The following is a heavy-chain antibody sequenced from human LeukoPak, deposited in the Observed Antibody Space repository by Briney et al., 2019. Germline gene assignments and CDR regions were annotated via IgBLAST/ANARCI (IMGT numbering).Heavy chain of an antibody. Sequence: PSETLSLTCAVYGGSFSGYYWSWIRQPPGKGLEWIGEINHSGSTNYNPSLKSRVTISVDTSKNQFSLKLSSVTAADTAVYYCARGRSYYYDSRGDCWGQGTLVTVSS. CDR2: INHSGST. CDR3: ARGRSYYYDSRGDC. CDR1: GGSFSGYY. J-gene: IGHJ4*02. V-gene: IGHV4-34*01. D-gene: IGHD3-22*01.